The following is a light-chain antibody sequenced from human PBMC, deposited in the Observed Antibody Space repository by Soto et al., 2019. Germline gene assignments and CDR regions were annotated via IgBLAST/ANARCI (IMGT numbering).Light chain of an antibody. CDR3: QKSYSTSIN. CDR1: QGISSF. CDR2: AAS. V-gene: IGKV1-9*01. J-gene: IGKJ5*01. Sequence: IQLTQSPSSLSASVGYRFTITCRASQGISSFLAWYQQKPGKAPNLLIYAASTLQSGVPSRFSGGGSGTDFTLTIDRLQPEDFATYYCQKSYSTSINFGQGTRLEIK.